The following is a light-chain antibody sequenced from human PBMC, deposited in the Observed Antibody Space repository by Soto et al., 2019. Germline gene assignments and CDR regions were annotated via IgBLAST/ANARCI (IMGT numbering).Light chain of an antibody. Sequence: QSVLTQPASVSGSPGQSITISCTGTSSDVGGYDYVSWYQQHPGRAPKLMIYDVNNRPSGVSNRFSGSKSGNTASLTISGLQAEDEADYYCSSYTSISTLFGGGTKLTVL. J-gene: IGLJ2*01. CDR1: SSDVGGYDY. CDR2: DVN. V-gene: IGLV2-14*03. CDR3: SSYTSISTL.